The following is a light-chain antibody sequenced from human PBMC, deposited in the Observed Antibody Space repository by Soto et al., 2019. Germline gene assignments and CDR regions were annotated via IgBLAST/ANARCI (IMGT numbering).Light chain of an antibody. Sequence: EVEVTQSPDTLSLSPGERATLSCRASQSVSSSHLAWYQQKRGQAPRLLIYDTSTRATGIPDRFSGSGSGTDFTLTISRLEPEDFAVYHCQQYGASPWTFGQGTKVDIK. V-gene: IGKV3-20*01. J-gene: IGKJ1*01. CDR3: QQYGASPWT. CDR1: QSVSSSH. CDR2: DTS.